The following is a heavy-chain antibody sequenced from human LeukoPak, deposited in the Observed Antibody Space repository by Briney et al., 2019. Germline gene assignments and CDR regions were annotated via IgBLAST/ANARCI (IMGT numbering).Heavy chain of an antibody. V-gene: IGHV3-49*04. D-gene: IGHD6-19*01. CDR2: IRSTPYGGTT. Sequence: GGSLRLSCTASGFTFRDYAMGWVRQAPGKGLEGVGFIRSTPYGGTTEYAASVKGRFTISRDDSRSLVYLQMNSLETEDTAVYYCTRRRIAVAVTFDYWGQGTLVTVSS. CDR3: TRRRIAVAVTFDY. J-gene: IGHJ4*02. CDR1: GFTFRDYA.